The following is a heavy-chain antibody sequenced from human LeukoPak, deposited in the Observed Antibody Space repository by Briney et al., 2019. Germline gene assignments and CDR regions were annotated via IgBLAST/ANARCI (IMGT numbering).Heavy chain of an antibody. D-gene: IGHD3-22*01. V-gene: IGHV3-7*03. Sequence: GGSLRLSCAASGFTFSDHYMDWVRQAPGKGLEWVANIKQDGNKKNYVDSVKGRFTISRDNAKNSLYLQMNSLRAEDTAVYYCATPLDYYDSSGYHQGGDWGQGTLVTVSS. J-gene: IGHJ4*02. CDR3: ATPLDYYDSSGYHQGGD. CDR1: GFTFSDHY. CDR2: IKQDGNKK.